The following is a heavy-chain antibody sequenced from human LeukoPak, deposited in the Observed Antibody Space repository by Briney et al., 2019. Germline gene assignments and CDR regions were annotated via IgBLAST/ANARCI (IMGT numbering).Heavy chain of an antibody. CDR2: ISYDGSNK. D-gene: IGHD5-24*01. CDR1: GFTFSSYA. CDR3: AGIDGYIRPPFDY. V-gene: IGHV3-30-3*01. J-gene: IGHJ4*02. Sequence: PGGSLRLSCAASGFTFSSYAMHWVRQAPGKGLEWVAVISYDGSNKYYADSVKGRFTISRDNSKNTLYLQMNSLRAEDTAVYYCAGIDGYIRPPFDYWGQGTLVTVSS.